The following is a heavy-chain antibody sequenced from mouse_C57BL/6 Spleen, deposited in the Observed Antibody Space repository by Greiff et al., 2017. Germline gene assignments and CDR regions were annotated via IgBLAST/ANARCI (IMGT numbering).Heavy chain of an antibody. CDR2: INPNNGGT. J-gene: IGHJ4*01. Sequence: VQLQQSGPELVKPGASVTMSCKASGYTFTDYNMHWVKQSHGKSLEWIGYINPNNGGTSYNQKFKGKATLTVNKSSSTAYMELRSLTSEDSAVYYCARDHYDYDECMDYWGQGTSVTVSS. CDR3: ARDHYDYDECMDY. CDR1: GYTFTDYN. D-gene: IGHD2-4*01. V-gene: IGHV1-22*01.